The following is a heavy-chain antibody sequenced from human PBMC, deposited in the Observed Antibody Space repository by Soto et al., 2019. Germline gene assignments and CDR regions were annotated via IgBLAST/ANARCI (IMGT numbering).Heavy chain of an antibody. CDR1: GDTFNSYV. CDR2: IIPIIGVT. V-gene: IGHV1-69*17. D-gene: IGHD3-16*01. J-gene: IGHJ4*02. CDR3: ARESLGAKGADH. Sequence: QVQLVQSGAEVKRPGSSVKVSCESSGDTFNSYVISWVRQAPGQGLEWMGGIIPIIGVTHYEQKFQGRVTISALSSTGTAYMELTNLGFEDTVLYYCARESLGAKGADHWGQGTLVTVSS.